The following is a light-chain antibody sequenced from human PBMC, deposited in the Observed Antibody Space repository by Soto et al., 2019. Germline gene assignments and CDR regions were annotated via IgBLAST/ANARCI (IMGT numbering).Light chain of an antibody. CDR3: QSYDSSNQV. CDR1: SGRIASND. V-gene: IGLV6-57*03. J-gene: IGLJ3*02. Sequence: NFMLTQPHSVSESPGKTVTISCTRSSGRIASNDVQWYQQRPGSAPTTVIYEDNQRPSGVPDRFSGSIDSSSNSASLTISGIKTDDEADYYCQSYDSSNQVFGGGTKLTVL. CDR2: EDN.